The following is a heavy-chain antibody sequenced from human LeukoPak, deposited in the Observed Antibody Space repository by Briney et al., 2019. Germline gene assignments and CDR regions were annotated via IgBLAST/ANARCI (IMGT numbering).Heavy chain of an antibody. Sequence: GGSLRLSCAASGFTFSSYSMNWVRQAPGTGLEWVSYISSSSSTIYYADSVKGRFTISRDNAKDSLYLQMNSLRAEDTAVYYCARDLSGLDYWGQGTLVTVSS. J-gene: IGHJ4*02. CDR3: ARDLSGLDY. D-gene: IGHD1-14*01. CDR2: ISSSSSTI. CDR1: GFTFSSYS. V-gene: IGHV3-48*01.